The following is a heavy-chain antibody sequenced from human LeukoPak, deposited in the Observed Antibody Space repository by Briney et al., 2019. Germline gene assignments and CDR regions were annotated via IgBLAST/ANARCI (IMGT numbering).Heavy chain of an antibody. J-gene: IGHJ4*02. CDR1: GGSISSGGYY. Sequence: PSETLSLTCTVSGGSISSGGYYWSWIRQHPGKGLEWIGYIYYSGSTYYNPSLKSRVTISVDTSKNQFSLKLSSVTAAGTAVYYCAASRGCSSTSCYVYFDYWGQGTLVTVSS. CDR3: AASRGCSSTSCYVYFDY. V-gene: IGHV4-31*03. CDR2: IYYSGST. D-gene: IGHD2-2*01.